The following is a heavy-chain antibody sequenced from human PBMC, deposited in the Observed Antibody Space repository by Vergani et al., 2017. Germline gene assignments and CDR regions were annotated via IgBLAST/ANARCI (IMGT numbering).Heavy chain of an antibody. CDR3: ARGNYYXSGSYYRVKKYFDY. CDR2: INHSGST. CDR1: GGSFSGYY. D-gene: IGHD3-10*01. V-gene: IGHV4-34*01. J-gene: IGHJ4*02. Sequence: QVQLQQWGAGLLKPSETLALTCAVYGGSFSGYYWSWIRQPPGKGLEWIGEINHSGSTNYNPSLKSRVTISVDTSKNQFSLKLSSVTAADTAVYYCARGNYYXSGSYYRVKKYFDYWGQGTLVTVSS.